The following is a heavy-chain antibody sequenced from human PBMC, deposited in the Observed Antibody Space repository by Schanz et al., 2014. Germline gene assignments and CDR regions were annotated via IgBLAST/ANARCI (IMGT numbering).Heavy chain of an antibody. CDR3: AKGRFGELSAFDI. V-gene: IGHV3-23*01. Sequence: EVQLMESGGGLVKPGGSLRLSCAASGFTFRGYAMSWVRQAPGRGLEWVSIISGSGGNTYYADSVKGRFTISRDNSKNTLYLQMNSLRAEDTAVYYCAKGRFGELSAFDIWGRGTMVTVSS. J-gene: IGHJ3*02. D-gene: IGHD3-10*01. CDR1: GFTFRGYA. CDR2: ISGSGGNT.